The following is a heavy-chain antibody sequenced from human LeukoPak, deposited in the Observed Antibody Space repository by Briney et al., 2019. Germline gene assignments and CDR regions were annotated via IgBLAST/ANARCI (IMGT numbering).Heavy chain of an antibody. V-gene: IGHV1-18*01. J-gene: IGHJ4*02. CDR3: AREGGGTPYYFDY. D-gene: IGHD1-14*01. CDR2: ISAYNGNT. CDR1: GYSFTSYG. Sequence: GASVKVSCKASGYSFTSYGITWVRQAPGQGLEWMGWISAYNGNTNYAQKLQGRVTMTRDTSSSTAYMELRSLGSDDTAVYYCAREGGGTPYYFDYWGQGTLVTVSS.